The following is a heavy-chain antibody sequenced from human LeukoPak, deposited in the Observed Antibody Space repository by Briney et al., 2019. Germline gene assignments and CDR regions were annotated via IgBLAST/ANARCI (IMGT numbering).Heavy chain of an antibody. CDR1: GFSLSISGVG. J-gene: IGHJ4*02. V-gene: IGHV2-5*02. CDR3: AHGGYDYVWGSYRQYYFDY. D-gene: IGHD3-16*02. CDR2: IYWDDDK. Sequence: SGPTLVKPTQTLTLTCTFSGFSLSISGVGVGWIRQPPGKALEWLALIYWDDDKRYSPSLKSRLTITKDTSKTQVVLTMTNMDPVDTATCYCAHGGYDYVWGSYRQYYFDYWGQGTLVTVSS.